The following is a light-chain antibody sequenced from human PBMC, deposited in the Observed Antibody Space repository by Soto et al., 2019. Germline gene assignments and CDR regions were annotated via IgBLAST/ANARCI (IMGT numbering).Light chain of an antibody. Sequence: EIVLTQSPATLSFSPGQRDTLSCRASQSVSTSLALYQQKPGQAPRLLIHEASTRSTGNPARFSGSGSETDFTLTRGSVAPEDCAVYDCQQRRSWYTFGQGPKLEIQ. CDR3: QQRRSWYT. V-gene: IGKV3-11*01. CDR2: EAS. J-gene: IGKJ2*01. CDR1: QSVSTS.